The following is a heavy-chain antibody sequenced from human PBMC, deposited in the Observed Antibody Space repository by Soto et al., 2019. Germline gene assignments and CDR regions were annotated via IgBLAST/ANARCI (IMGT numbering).Heavy chain of an antibody. CDR2: ISGSGGTT. J-gene: IGHJ4*02. CDR3: AKAPAVLPAPQFDY. D-gene: IGHD6-19*01. Sequence: GGSLRLSCAASGFTFSSYSMSWIRQAPGKGLEWVSYISGSGGTTYYADSVKGRFTISRDNSKNTLYLQMNSLRAEDTAVYYCAKAPAVLPAPQFDYWGQGTLVTVSS. V-gene: IGHV3-23*01. CDR1: GFTFSSYS.